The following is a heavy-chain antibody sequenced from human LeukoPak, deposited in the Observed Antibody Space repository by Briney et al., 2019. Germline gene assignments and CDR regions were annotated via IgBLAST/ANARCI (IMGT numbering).Heavy chain of an antibody. V-gene: IGHV4-39*02. Sequence: SETLSLTCTVSGGSMSSSSYYWGWIRQPPGKGLEWMGSIYYSGSTYYNPSLKSRVTISVDTSKNQFSLKLSSVTAADTAVYYCATDYGDYVGYWGQGTMVTVSS. CDR2: IYYSGST. CDR3: ATDYGDYVGY. D-gene: IGHD4-17*01. CDR1: GGSMSSSSYY. J-gene: IGHJ3*01.